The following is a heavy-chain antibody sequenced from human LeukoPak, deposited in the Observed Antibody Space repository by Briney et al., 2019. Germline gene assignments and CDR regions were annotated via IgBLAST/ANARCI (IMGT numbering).Heavy chain of an antibody. CDR2: IYYSWST. D-gene: IGHD3-10*01. J-gene: IGHJ4*02. CDR3: ARERFGELIWVDY. V-gene: IGHV4-34*01. Sequence: SETLSLTCAVYGGSFSGYYWSWIRQPPGKGLEWIGSIYYSWSTYYNPSLKSRVTISVDTSKNQFSLKLSSVTAADTAVYYCARERFGELIWVDYWGQGTLVTVSS. CDR1: GGSFSGYY.